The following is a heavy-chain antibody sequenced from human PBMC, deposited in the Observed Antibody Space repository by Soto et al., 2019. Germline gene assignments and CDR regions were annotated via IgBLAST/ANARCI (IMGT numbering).Heavy chain of an antibody. CDR1: VGSISIFY. Sequence: SETLSITCTFSVGSISIFYWSWLGQPPGKGPEWIGYIYYIGSTNYNPSLTSRVTISVDTSKNQFSLKLSSVTAADTAVYYCARGYCSGGSCYEFDPWGQGTLVTVSS. CDR3: ARGYCSGGSCYEFDP. CDR2: IYYIGST. V-gene: IGHV4-59*01. J-gene: IGHJ5*02. D-gene: IGHD2-15*01.